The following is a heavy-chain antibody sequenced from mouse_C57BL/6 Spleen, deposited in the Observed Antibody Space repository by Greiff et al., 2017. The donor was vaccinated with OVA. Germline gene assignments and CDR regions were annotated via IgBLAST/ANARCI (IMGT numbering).Heavy chain of an antibody. CDR3: ARHYGIDYYAMDY. CDR2: ISNGGGST. Sequence: DVQLVESGGGLVQPGGSLKLSCAASGFTFSDYYMYWVRQTPEKRLEWVAYISNGGGSTYYPDTVKGRFTLSRDNAKNTLYLQMSRLKSEDTAMYYCARHYGIDYYAMDYWGQGTSVTVSS. D-gene: IGHD1-1*01. V-gene: IGHV5-12*01. J-gene: IGHJ4*01. CDR1: GFTFSDYY.